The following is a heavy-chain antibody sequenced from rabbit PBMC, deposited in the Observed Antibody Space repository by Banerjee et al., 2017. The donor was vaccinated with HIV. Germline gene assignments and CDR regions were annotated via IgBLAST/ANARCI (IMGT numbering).Heavy chain of an antibody. J-gene: IGHJ4*01. CDR3: ARDVGGYDGHGVL. V-gene: IGHV1S40*01. CDR2: IYSSNGYT. D-gene: IGHD4-2*01. Sequence: QSLEESGGDLVKPGASLTLTCTASGFDLSSYYYMCWVRQAPGKGLEWIACIYSSNGYTAYASWAKGRFTISKTSSTTLTLQMTSLTAADTATYFCARDVGGYDGHGVLWGPGTLVTVS. CDR1: GFDLSSYYY.